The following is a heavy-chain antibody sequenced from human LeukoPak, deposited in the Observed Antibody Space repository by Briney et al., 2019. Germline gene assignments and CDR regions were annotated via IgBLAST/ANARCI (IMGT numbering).Heavy chain of an antibody. Sequence: GGSLRLSCAASGFTFSNYWMHWVRQAPGKGLVWVSRINSDGSSTTYADSVKGRFTISRDNAKNTLYLQMNSLRAEDTAVYYCARDYGRSRDYGMDVWGQGTTVTVSS. V-gene: IGHV3-74*03. J-gene: IGHJ6*02. CDR3: ARDYGRSRDYGMDV. D-gene: IGHD3-10*01. CDR2: INSDGSST. CDR1: GFTFSNYW.